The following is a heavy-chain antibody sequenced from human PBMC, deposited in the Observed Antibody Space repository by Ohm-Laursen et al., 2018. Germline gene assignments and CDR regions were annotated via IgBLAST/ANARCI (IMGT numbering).Heavy chain of an antibody. Sequence: TLSLTCTVSGGSISSYYWSWIRQPAGKGLEWIGRIYTSGSTNYNPSLKSRVTMSVDTSKNQFSLKLYSATVADTAVYYCARAGIWTAYWDYWGQGALVTVSS. CDR2: IYTSGST. CDR3: ARAGIWTAYWDY. CDR1: GGSISSYY. D-gene: IGHD3/OR15-3a*01. V-gene: IGHV4-4*07. J-gene: IGHJ4*02.